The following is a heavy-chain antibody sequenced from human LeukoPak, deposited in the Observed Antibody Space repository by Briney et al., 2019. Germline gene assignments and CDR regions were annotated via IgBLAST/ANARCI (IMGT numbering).Heavy chain of an antibody. V-gene: IGHV3-30*03. Sequence: GGSLRLSCAASGFTFSSYGMHWVRQAPGKGLEWVAVISYDGSNKYYADSVKGRFTISRDNSKNTLYLQMNSLKTEDTAVYYCARSDSYAAFDIWGQGTMVTVSS. D-gene: IGHD3-16*01. CDR3: ARSDSYAAFDI. CDR2: ISYDGSNK. J-gene: IGHJ3*02. CDR1: GFTFSSYG.